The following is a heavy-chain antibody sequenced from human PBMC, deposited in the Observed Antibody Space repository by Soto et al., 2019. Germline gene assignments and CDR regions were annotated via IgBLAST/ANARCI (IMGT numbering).Heavy chain of an antibody. V-gene: IGHV3-30*18. J-gene: IGHJ3*02. CDR3: AKDDGEAVAGSAFDI. Sequence: GGSLRLSCAASGFTFSSYGMHWVRQAPGKGLEWVAVISYDGSNKYYADSVKGRFTISRDNSKNTLYLQMNSLRAEDTAVYYCAKDDGEAVAGSAFDIWGQGTMVTVSS. CDR2: ISYDGSNK. D-gene: IGHD6-19*01. CDR1: GFTFSSYG.